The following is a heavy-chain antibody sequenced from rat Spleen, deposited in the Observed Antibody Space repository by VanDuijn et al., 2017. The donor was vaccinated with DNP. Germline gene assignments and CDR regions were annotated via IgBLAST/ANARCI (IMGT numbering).Heavy chain of an antibody. J-gene: IGHJ4*01. CDR3: TRINYGGYPSYAMDA. D-gene: IGHD1-11*01. CDR2: ITNSGGTT. CDR1: GFTFNNHW. V-gene: IGHV5-31*01. Sequence: EVQLVESGGGLVQPGRSLTLSCVASGFTFNNHWMTWIRQAPGKGLEWVASITNSGGTTYYPDSLKGRFTISRDNAKSTLYLQMNSLRSEDTATYYCTRINYGGYPSYAMDAWGQGTSVTVSS.